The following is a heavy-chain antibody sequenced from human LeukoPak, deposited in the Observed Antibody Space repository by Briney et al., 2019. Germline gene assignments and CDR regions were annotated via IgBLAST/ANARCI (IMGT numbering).Heavy chain of an antibody. Sequence: PGGSLRLSCAVSGFTVSTNYMSWVRQAPGKGLEWVPVIYSGGSIYYADSVKGRFTISRDNSKNTVYLQMNSLRADDSAVYYCAGGSGTFYFGNYWGQGILVTVSS. V-gene: IGHV3-53*01. CDR1: GFTVSTNY. J-gene: IGHJ4*02. CDR2: IYSGGSI. CDR3: AGGSGTFYFGNY. D-gene: IGHD1-26*01.